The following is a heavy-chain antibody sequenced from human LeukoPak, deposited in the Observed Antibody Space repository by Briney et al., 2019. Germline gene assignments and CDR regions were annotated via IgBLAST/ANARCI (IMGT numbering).Heavy chain of an antibody. D-gene: IGHD2-2*01. CDR2: INHSGST. CDR3: ARVQRDIVVVPAAPIYYYYYYMDV. J-gene: IGHJ6*03. CDR1: GGSFSGYY. V-gene: IGHV4-34*01. Sequence: SETLSLTCAVYGGSFSGYYWSWIRQPPGKGLEWIGEINHSGSTNYNPSLKSRVTISVDTSKNQFSLKLSSVTAADTAVYYCARVQRDIVVVPAAPIYYYYYYMDVWGKGTTVTVSS.